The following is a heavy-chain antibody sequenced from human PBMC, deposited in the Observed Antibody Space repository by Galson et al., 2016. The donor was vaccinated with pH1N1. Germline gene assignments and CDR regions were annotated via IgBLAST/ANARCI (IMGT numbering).Heavy chain of an antibody. CDR3: ARPGRTETTKEGFAWGYGMDV. CDR1: GGSFAKYA. V-gene: IGHV1-69*13. Sequence: SVKVSCKASGGSFAKYAVSWVRQAPGQGLEWMGRIIPIYGTPNYAQKFQDRLTITADAYTNTVYVELKSLISADTAIYYCARPGRTETTKEGFAWGYGMDVWGQGTTVTVSS. J-gene: IGHJ6*02. CDR2: IIPIYGTP. D-gene: IGHD1-1*01.